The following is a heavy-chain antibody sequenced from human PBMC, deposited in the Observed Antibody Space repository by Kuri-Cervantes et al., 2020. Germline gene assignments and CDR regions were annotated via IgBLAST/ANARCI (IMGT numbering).Heavy chain of an antibody. CDR3: AKGDYYGSGSLYYFDY. Sequence: GGSLRLSCAASGFTFSSYGMHWVRQAPGKGLEWVAVIWYDGSNKYYADSVKGRFTISRDNAKNPLYLQMNSLRAEDTAVYYCAKGDYYGSGSLYYFDYWGQGTLVTVSS. J-gene: IGHJ4*02. D-gene: IGHD3-10*01. V-gene: IGHV3-33*03. CDR1: GFTFSSYG. CDR2: IWYDGSNK.